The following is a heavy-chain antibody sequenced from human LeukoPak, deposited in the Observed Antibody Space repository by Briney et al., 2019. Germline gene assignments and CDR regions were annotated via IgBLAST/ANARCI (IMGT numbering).Heavy chain of an antibody. CDR2: IDSGSGNI. V-gene: IGHV3-48*01. CDR3: AKYSSGLDY. J-gene: IGHJ4*02. CDR1: GFTFSSHS. Sequence: PGGSLRLSCAASGFTFSSHSMNWVRQAPGKGLEWLSYIDSGSGNIYYRDSVKGRFTISRDNSKNTLYLQMNSLRAEDTAVYYCAKYSSGLDYWGQGTLVTVSS. D-gene: IGHD6-19*01.